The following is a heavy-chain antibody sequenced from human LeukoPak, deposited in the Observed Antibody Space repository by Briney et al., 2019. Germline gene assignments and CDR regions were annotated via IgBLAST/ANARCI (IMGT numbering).Heavy chain of an antibody. CDR2: ISSSSSTI. CDR3: ARDRSELLNWYFDL. D-gene: IGHD1-26*01. Sequence: GGSLRLSCAASGFTFSSYSMNWVRQAPGKGLEWVSYISSSSSTIYYADSVKGRFTISRDNAKNSLYLQMNSLRAEDTAVYYCARDRSELLNWYFDLWGRGTLVTVSS. J-gene: IGHJ2*01. V-gene: IGHV3-48*04. CDR1: GFTFSSYS.